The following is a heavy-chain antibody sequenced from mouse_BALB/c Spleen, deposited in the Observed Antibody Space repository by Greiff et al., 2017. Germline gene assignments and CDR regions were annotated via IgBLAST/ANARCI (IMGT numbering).Heavy chain of an antibody. CDR2: IWGGGST. V-gene: IGHV2-6-4*01. Sequence: VQLVESGPGLVAPSQSLSITCTVSGFSLSRYSVHWVRQPPGKGLEWLGMIWGGGSTDYNSALKSRLSISKDNSKSQVFLKMNSLQTDDTAMYYCARNEAYYGNYGAYWGQGTLVTVSA. CDR1: GFSLSRYS. J-gene: IGHJ3*01. CDR3: ARNEAYYGNYGAY. D-gene: IGHD2-10*01.